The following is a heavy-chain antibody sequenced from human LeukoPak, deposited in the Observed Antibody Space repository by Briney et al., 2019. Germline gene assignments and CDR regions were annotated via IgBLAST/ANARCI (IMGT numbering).Heavy chain of an antibody. CDR1: GGSFSGYY. CDR3: ARDVKGVNAFDI. J-gene: IGHJ3*02. Sequence: SETLSLTCAVYGGSFSGYYWSWIRQPPGKGLEWIGEINHSGSTNYNPSLKSRVTISVDTSKNQFSLKLSSVTAADTAVYYCARDVKGVNAFDIWGQGTMVTVSS. D-gene: IGHD2-21*01. CDR2: INHSGST. V-gene: IGHV4-34*01.